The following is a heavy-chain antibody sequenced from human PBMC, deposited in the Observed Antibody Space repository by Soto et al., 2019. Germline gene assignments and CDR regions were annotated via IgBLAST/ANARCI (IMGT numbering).Heavy chain of an antibody. CDR3: AKDLSDRLLGY. V-gene: IGHV3-30*18. CDR1: GFTFSSFG. J-gene: IGHJ4*02. CDR2: ISYDGSNK. D-gene: IGHD3-16*01. Sequence: GSLRLSCAASGFTFSSFGMHWVRQAPGKGLEWVAVISYDGSNKYYADSVKGRSTISRDNSKNTLYLQMNSLRAEDTAVYYCAKDLSDRLLGYWGQGT.